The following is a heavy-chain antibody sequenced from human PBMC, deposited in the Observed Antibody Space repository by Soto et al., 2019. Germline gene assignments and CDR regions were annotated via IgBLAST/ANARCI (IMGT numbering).Heavy chain of an antibody. V-gene: IGHV3-23*01. CDR3: AKGRTYNYANYFDP. CDR2: MSGSGDNT. CDR1: GFTFSSYA. D-gene: IGHD1-1*01. J-gene: IGHJ5*02. Sequence: EVQLLESGGDLVQPGGSLRLSCAASGFTFSSYAMSWVRQAPGKGPEWVSSMSGSGDNTYYADSVKGRFIISRDNSKNTLYLQMSSLSVDDTAVYSCAKGRTYNYANYFDPWGQGTLVPVSS.